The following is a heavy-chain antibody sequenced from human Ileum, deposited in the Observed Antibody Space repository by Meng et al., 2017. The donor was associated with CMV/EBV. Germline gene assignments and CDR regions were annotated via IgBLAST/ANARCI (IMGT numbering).Heavy chain of an antibody. Sequence: TFTGYYMHWVRQAPGQGLEWMGWINPNSGGTNYAQKFQGRVTMTRDTSISTAYMELSRLRSDDTAVYYCARGGMIVVVIPPGDWFDPWGQGTLVTVSS. CDR1: TFTGYY. CDR2: INPNSGGT. J-gene: IGHJ5*02. V-gene: IGHV1-2*02. D-gene: IGHD3-22*01. CDR3: ARGGMIVVVIPPGDWFDP.